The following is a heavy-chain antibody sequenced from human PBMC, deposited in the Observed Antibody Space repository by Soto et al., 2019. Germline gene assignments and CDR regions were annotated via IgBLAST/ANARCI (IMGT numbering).Heavy chain of an antibody. J-gene: IGHJ4*02. V-gene: IGHV1-69*01. CDR3: AREFEVHTPVFGF. CDR1: GGTFNNYA. Sequence: QVQLVQSGAEVKRPGSSVKVSCKASGGTFNNYAINWVRQAPGQGLEWMGDISPMFGKANYAQKFQGRVKISADDPTATAYLELSSLRSEDTALYYCAREFEVHTPVFGFWGQGSLVTVSS. D-gene: IGHD2-2*01. CDR2: ISPMFGKA.